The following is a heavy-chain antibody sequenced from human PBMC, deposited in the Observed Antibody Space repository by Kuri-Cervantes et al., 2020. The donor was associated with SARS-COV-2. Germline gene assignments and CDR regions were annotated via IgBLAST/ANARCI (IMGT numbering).Heavy chain of an antibody. CDR3: ARVNIELVLPTPQVYFYMDV. J-gene: IGHJ6*03. D-gene: IGHD2/OR15-2a*01. V-gene: IGHV4-30-4*07. CDR1: GGSISSGGYS. Sequence: LRLSCAVSGGSISSGGYSWSWIRQPPGKGLEWIGYIYYSGSTYYNPSLKSRVTISVDTSKNQFSLKLSSVTAADTAVYYCARVNIELVLPTPQVYFYMDVWGKGTTVTVSS. CDR2: IYYSGST.